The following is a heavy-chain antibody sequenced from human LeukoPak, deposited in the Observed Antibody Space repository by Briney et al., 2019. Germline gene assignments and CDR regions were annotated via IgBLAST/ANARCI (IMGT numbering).Heavy chain of an antibody. CDR1: GGSINSDF. CDR3: AGGHSGSSAKILYYYYMDV. V-gene: IGHV4-4*07. CDR2: VYTNGGT. Sequence: SETLSLTCVVSGGSINSDFWSWIRQPAGKGLEWIGRVYTNGGTNYNPSLKSRVTISIDTAKNQFSLRVRSVTAADTAIYYCAGGHSGSSAKILYYYYMDVWGKGTTVTVSS. D-gene: IGHD1-26*01. J-gene: IGHJ6*03.